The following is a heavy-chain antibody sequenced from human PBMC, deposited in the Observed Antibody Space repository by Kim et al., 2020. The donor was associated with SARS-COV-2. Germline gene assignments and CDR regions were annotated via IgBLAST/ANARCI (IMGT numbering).Heavy chain of an antibody. V-gene: IGHV4-31*03. Sequence: SETLSLTCTVSGGSISSGGYYWSWIRQHPGKGLEWIGYIYYSGSTYYNPSLKSRVTISVDTSKNQFSLKLSSVTAADTAVYYCARAPKYYYGSGISDYYYGMDVWGQGTTVTVSS. CDR1: GGSISSGGYY. CDR3: ARAPKYYYGSGISDYYYGMDV. CDR2: IYYSGST. D-gene: IGHD3-10*01. J-gene: IGHJ6*02.